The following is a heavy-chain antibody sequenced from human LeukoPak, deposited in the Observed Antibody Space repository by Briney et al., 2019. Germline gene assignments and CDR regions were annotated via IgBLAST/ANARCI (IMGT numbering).Heavy chain of an antibody. J-gene: IGHJ4*02. D-gene: IGHD3-22*01. V-gene: IGHV4-61*02. CDR1: GGSISSGSDY. CDR3: AREAGYYYGSSGRRSDY. Sequence: TPSQTLSLTCTVSGGSISSGSDYWTWIRPPAGKELEWIGRIYTSGSTNYNPSLKSRVTISVDTSKNQFSLKLSSVTAADTAVYYCAREAGYYYGSSGRRSDYWGQGTLVTVSS. CDR2: IYTSGST.